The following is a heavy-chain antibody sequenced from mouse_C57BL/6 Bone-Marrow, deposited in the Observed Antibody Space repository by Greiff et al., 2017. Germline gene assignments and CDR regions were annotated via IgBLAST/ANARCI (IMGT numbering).Heavy chain of an antibody. CDR2: IHPNSGST. J-gene: IGHJ3*01. CDR1: GYTFTSYW. Sequence: QVQLQQPGAELVKPGASVKLSCKASGYTFTSYWMHWVKQRPGQGLEWIGMIHPNSGSTNYNEKFKSKATLTVDKSSSTAYMQLSSLTSEYSAVYYCARRDGYPAWFAYWGQGTLVTVSA. CDR3: ARRDGYPAWFAY. V-gene: IGHV1-64*01. D-gene: IGHD2-3*01.